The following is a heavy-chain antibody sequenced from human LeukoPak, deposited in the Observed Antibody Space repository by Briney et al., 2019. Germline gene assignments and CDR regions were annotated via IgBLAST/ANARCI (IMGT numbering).Heavy chain of an antibody. J-gene: IGHJ4*02. Sequence: GGSLRLSCTASGFTFGDYAMSWVRQAPGKGLEWVGFIRSKAYGGTTEYAASVKGRFTISRDDSKSIAYLQMNSLKTEDTAVYYCTREGPGLRYFDWLIIFDYWGQGTLVTVSS. CDR2: IRSKAYGGTT. CDR3: TREGPGLRYFDWLIIFDY. V-gene: IGHV3-49*04. D-gene: IGHD3-9*01. CDR1: GFTFGDYA.